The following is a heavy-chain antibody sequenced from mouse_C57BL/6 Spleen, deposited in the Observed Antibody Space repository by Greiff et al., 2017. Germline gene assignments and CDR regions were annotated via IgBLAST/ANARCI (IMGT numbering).Heavy chain of an antibody. Sequence: EVQLQQSGPELVKPGASVKIPCKASGYTFTDYNMDWVKQSHGKSLEWIGDINPNNGGTIYNQKFKGKATLTVDKSSSTAYMELRSLTSEDTAVYYCARAVTTGDYFDYWGQGTTLTVSS. D-gene: IGHD2-2*01. J-gene: IGHJ2*01. CDR1: GYTFTDYN. V-gene: IGHV1-18*01. CDR3: ARAVTTGDYFDY. CDR2: INPNNGGT.